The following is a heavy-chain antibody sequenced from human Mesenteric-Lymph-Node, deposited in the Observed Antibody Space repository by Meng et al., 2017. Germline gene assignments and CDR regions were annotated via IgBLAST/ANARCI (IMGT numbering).Heavy chain of an antibody. CDR2: IYYSGST. CDR1: GGSISSSRHY. CDR3: ARHDGGYGDYFDH. V-gene: IGHV4-39*01. Sequence: PQLHGSVPGLVTPSQTLALPCTVSGGSISSSRHYWGWIRQPPGKGLEWIGSIYYSGSTYYNPSLRSRVTMSLDTSKNQFSLKLSSVTATDTAVYYCARHDGGYGDYFDHWGQGTLVTVSS. D-gene: IGHD5-12*01. J-gene: IGHJ4*02.